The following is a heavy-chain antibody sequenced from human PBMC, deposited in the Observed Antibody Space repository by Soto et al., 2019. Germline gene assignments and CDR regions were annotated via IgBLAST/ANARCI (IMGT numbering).Heavy chain of an antibody. D-gene: IGHD5-18*01. J-gene: IGHJ6*02. CDR2: ISGGGGST. CDR3: AKQKTNSANSHYHGMDV. V-gene: IGHV3-23*01. CDR1: GFTFSSYA. Sequence: PGGSLRLSCAASGFTFSSYAMTWVRQAPGKGLEWVSVISGGGGSTYYADSVKGRFTISRDNSKNTLFLQMNSLRAEDTAAYYCAKQKTNSANSHYHGMDVWGQGTTVTVSS.